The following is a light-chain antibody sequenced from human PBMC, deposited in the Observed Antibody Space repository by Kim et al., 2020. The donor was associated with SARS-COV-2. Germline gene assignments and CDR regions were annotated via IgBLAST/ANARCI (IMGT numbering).Light chain of an antibody. V-gene: IGKV1-27*01. J-gene: IGKJ1*01. CDR3: QKYNSAPWT. CDR2: AAS. CDR1: QGISNY. Sequence: ASVGDRVTITCRASQGISNYLAWYQQKPGKVPKLLIYAASALQSGVPSLFSGSGSGTDFTLTISSLQPGDVATYYCQKYNSAPWTFGQGNKVEIK.